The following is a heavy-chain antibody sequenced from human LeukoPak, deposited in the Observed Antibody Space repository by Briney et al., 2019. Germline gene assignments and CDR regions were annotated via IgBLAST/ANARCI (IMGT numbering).Heavy chain of an antibody. CDR2: IYHTGSP. D-gene: IGHD3-10*01. Sequence: PSETLSLTCTVSGGSLSSHYWSWIRQPSGKGLEWIGYIYHTGSPKYNPSLRSRVTISVDTSKNQISLKLSSVTAADTAVYYCAKELYYQGSGVLFDPWGQGTQVTVSS. CDR3: AKELYYQGSGVLFDP. V-gene: IGHV4-59*11. CDR1: GGSLSSHY. J-gene: IGHJ5*02.